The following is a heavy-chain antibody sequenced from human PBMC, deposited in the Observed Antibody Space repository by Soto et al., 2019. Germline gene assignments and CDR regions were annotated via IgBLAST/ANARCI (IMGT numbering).Heavy chain of an antibody. CDR2: IYWDEDK. CDR3: AHRPRGYAYYFDY. J-gene: IGHJ4*02. CDR1: GFSLSTRGVA. D-gene: IGHD5-12*01. V-gene: IGHV2-5*02. Sequence: QITLKESGPTLVKPTQTLTLTCTFSGFSLSTRGVAVGWFRQPPGKALEWLALIYWDEDKWYSPSLKSRLTXXXXXXXXXXXXXXXXXXXXDXAXXYXAHRPRGYAYYFDYWGQGTLVTVSS.